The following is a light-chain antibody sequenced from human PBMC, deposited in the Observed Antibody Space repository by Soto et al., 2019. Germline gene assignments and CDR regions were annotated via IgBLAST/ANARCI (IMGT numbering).Light chain of an antibody. CDR3: QQYGNSPYN. CDR1: QSVSSSY. Sequence: EIVLTQSPGTLSLSPGERATLSCRASQSVSSSYIVWYQQKPGQTPKLLIYGASSMATGIPDRFSGSGSGTDFTLTISRLEPEDFAVYYCQQYGNSPYNFGQGTKLEIK. J-gene: IGKJ2*01. V-gene: IGKV3-20*01. CDR2: GAS.